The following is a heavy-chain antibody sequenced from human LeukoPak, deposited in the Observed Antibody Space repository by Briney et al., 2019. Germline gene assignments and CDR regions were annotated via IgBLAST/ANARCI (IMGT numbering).Heavy chain of an antibody. V-gene: IGHV3-23*01. D-gene: IGHD3-3*01. CDR3: AKSIGHTLRFLEWPDY. CDR1: GFTFSSYA. CDR2: ISGSGGST. J-gene: IGHJ4*02. Sequence: GGSLRLSCATSGFTFSSYAMSWVRQAPGKGLEWVSAISGSGGSTYYADSVKGRFTISRDNSKNTLYLQMNSLRAEDTAVYYCAKSIGHTLRFLEWPDYWGQGTLVTVSS.